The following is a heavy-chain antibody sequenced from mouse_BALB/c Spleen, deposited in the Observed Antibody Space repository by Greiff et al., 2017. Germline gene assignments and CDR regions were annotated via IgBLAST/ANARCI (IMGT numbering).Heavy chain of an antibody. Sequence: VQLQQSGPELVKPGASVKISCKASGYTFTDYNMHWVKQSHAKSLEWIGVISTYYGDASYNQKFKGKATMTVDKSSSTAYMELARLTSEDSAIYYCAKEAMDYWGQGTSVTVSS. CDR2: ISTYYGDA. V-gene: IGHV1-67*01. CDR3: AKEAMDY. J-gene: IGHJ4*01. CDR1: GYTFTDYN.